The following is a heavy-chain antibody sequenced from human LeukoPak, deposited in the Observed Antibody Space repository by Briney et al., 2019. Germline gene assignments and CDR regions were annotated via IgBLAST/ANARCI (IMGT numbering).Heavy chain of an antibody. V-gene: IGHV3-7*03. CDR1: GFTFSSYW. Sequence: GGSLRLSCAASGFTFSSYWMSWVRQAPGKGLEWVANIKQDGNEKYYVDSVKGRFTISRDNAKNSLYLQMNSLRAEDTAVYYCAADQTRGLMTGPYYYYGMDVWGQGTTVTVSS. CDR3: AADQTRGLMTGPYYYYGMDV. CDR2: IKQDGNEK. D-gene: IGHD3-9*01. J-gene: IGHJ6*02.